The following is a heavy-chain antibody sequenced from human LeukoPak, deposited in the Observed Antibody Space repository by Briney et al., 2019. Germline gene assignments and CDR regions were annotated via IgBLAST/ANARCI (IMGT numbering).Heavy chain of an antibody. Sequence: ASVKVSCKASGGTFSSYAISWVRQAPGQGLEWMGMINPSGGSITYAQKFQGRVTMTRDTSTSTVYMELSSLRSEDTAVYYCARAWPKGGFYFDYWGQGTLVTVSS. CDR3: ARAWPKGGFYFDY. CDR1: GGTFSSYA. D-gene: IGHD3-16*01. CDR2: INPSGGSI. J-gene: IGHJ4*02. V-gene: IGHV1-46*01.